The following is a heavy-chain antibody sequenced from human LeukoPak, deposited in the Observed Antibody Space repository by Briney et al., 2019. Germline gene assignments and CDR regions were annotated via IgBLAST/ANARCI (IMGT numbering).Heavy chain of an antibody. CDR2: INYSGST. Sequence: PSETLSLTCTVSGGSISSSSYYWGWIRQPPGKGLEWIGSINYSGSTYYSPSLKSRVIISADTSKNQFSLKVSSVTAADTAVYYCARVMYYYGSGFDYWGQGTLVTVSS. V-gene: IGHV4-39*07. J-gene: IGHJ4*02. CDR1: GGSISSSSYY. CDR3: ARVMYYYGSGFDY. D-gene: IGHD3-10*01.